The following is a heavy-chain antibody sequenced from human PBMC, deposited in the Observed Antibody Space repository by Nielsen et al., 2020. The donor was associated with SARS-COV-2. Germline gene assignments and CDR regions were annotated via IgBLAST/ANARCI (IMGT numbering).Heavy chain of an antibody. CDR2: ISWNSGSI. V-gene: IGHV3-9*01. CDR3: AKVGQGLDY. D-gene: IGHD3-16*01. J-gene: IGHJ4*02. Sequence: LSLTCAASGFTFDEYAMHWVRQAPGKGLEWVSGISWNSGSIGYADSVKGRFTISRDNAKNSLYLQMNSLRAEDTALYYCAKVGQGLDYWGQGTLVTVSS. CDR1: GFTFDEYA.